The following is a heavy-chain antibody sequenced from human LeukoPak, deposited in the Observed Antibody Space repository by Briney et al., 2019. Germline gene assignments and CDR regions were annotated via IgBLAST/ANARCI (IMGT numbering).Heavy chain of an antibody. CDR3: AKLHRGSYYYDSSGYSGDAFDI. CDR1: GFTVSSNY. J-gene: IGHJ3*02. Sequence: GGSLRLSCAASGFTVSSNYMSWVRQAPGKGLEWVSAISGSGGSTYYADSVKGRFTISRDNPKNTLYLQMNSLRAEDTAVYYCAKLHRGSYYYDSSGYSGDAFDIWGQGTMVTVSS. D-gene: IGHD3-22*01. CDR2: ISGSGGST. V-gene: IGHV3-23*01.